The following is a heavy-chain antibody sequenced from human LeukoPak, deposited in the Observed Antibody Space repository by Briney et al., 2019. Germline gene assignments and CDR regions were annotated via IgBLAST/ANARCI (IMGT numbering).Heavy chain of an antibody. Sequence: GASVKVSCKASGYTFINYDINWVRQAPGQGLEWMGWISAYNGNTNYAQKLQGRVTMTTDTSTSTAYMELRSLRSDDTAVYYCARSLFGCSGGSCYPAGYWGQGTLVTVSS. CDR1: GYTFINYD. V-gene: IGHV1-18*01. CDR2: ISAYNGNT. J-gene: IGHJ4*02. D-gene: IGHD2-15*01. CDR3: ARSLFGCSGGSCYPAGY.